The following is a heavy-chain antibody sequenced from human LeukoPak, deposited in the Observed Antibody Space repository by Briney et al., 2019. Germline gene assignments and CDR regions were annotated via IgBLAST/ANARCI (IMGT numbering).Heavy chain of an antibody. D-gene: IGHD2-2*01. CDR2: ISSSSSYI. J-gene: IGHJ4*02. Sequence: PGGSLRLSCAASGFTFRSYSMNWVRQAPGKGLEWVSSISSSSSYIYYADSVKGRFTISRDNAKNSLYLQMNSLRAEDTAVYYCARAGIGGSSTSCDYWGQGTLATVSS. CDR1: GFTFRSYS. CDR3: ARAGIGGSSTSCDY. V-gene: IGHV3-21*01.